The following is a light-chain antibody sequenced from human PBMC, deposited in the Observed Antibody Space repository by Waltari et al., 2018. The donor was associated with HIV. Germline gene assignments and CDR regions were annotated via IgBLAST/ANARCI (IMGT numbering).Light chain of an antibody. CDR1: QDITDY. J-gene: IGKJ5*01. V-gene: IGKV1-8*01. CDR2: GPS. CDR3: QQYSEYPIT. Sequence: AIRLTQSPSSLSASTGDSVTITCRASQDITDYLAWFQQKPAKAPQLLIYGPSSLESGAPLRFSGSGSGTNFSLTISCLQSEDFATYYCQQYSEYPITFGQGTRLEVK.